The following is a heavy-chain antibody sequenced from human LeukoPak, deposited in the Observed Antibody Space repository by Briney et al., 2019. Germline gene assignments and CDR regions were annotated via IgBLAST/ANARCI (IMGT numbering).Heavy chain of an antibody. Sequence: SVKVSCKASGGTFSSYAISWVRQAPGQGLEWMGRIIPIFGTANYAQKFQGRVTITTDESTSTAYMELSSLRSEDTAVYYCARADVEMATIRGGGGGYFDYWGQGTLVTVSS. CDR1: GGTFSSYA. CDR3: ARADVEMATIRGGGGGYFDY. J-gene: IGHJ4*02. CDR2: IIPIFGTA. D-gene: IGHD5-24*01. V-gene: IGHV1-69*05.